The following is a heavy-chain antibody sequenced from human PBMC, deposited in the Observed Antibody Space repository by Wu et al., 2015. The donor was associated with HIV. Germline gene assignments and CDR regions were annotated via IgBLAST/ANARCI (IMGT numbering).Heavy chain of an antibody. CDR2: FNPNTGGA. CDR3: ARVEQLSADNEGAYYFDL. V-gene: IGHV1-2*02. J-gene: IGHJ4*02. CDR1: GYTFTDYY. D-gene: IGHD3-16*02. Sequence: VQLVQSGTDVRKPGASVKVSCKASGYTFTDYYIHWVRQAPGQRLEWMGWFNPNTGGAHYGLDYQGRVTMTRTSAIKTAYMELTRLRFDDTAVYYCARVEQLSADNEGAYYFDLWGQGTLVTVSS.